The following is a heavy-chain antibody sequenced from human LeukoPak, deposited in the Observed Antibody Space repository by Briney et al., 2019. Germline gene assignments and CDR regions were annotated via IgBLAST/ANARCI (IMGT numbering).Heavy chain of an antibody. CDR3: ATSQGYGGNSLGWFDP. CDR1: GYTLTELS. Sequence: ASVKVSCKVSGYTLTELSVHWVRQAPGKGLEWMGGFDPEDGETIYAQKFQGRVTMTEDTSTDTAYMELSSLRSEDTAVYYCATSQGYGGNSLGWFDPWGQGTLVTVSS. J-gene: IGHJ5*02. CDR2: FDPEDGET. D-gene: IGHD4-23*01. V-gene: IGHV1-24*01.